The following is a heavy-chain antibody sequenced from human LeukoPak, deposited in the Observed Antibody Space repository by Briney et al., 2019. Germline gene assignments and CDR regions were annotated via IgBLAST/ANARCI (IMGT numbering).Heavy chain of an antibody. Sequence: PGASVKVSCKASGYTFTGYYMHWVRQAPGQGLEWMGWINPNSGGTNYAQKFQGRVTMTRDTSINTAYMDLSRLRSNDTAVYYCAREADCSGTSCYSQFLDYWGQGTLVTVSS. CDR3: AREADCSGTSCYSQFLDY. D-gene: IGHD2-2*01. CDR1: GYTFTGYY. CDR2: INPNSGGT. V-gene: IGHV1-2*02. J-gene: IGHJ4*02.